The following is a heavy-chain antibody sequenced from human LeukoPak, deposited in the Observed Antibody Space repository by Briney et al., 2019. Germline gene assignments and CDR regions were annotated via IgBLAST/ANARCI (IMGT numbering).Heavy chain of an antibody. CDR3: AREGGYDSSGSYDY. CDR1: GFTVSAKY. J-gene: IGHJ4*02. CDR2: IYSGGDT. V-gene: IGHV3-53*01. Sequence: PGGSLRLSCAASGFTVSAKYMSWVRQAPGKGLEWVSIIYSGGDTYYADSAKGRFTISRDNSKNTLCLQMNSLRAEDTAVYYCAREGGYDSSGSYDYWGQGTLVTVSS. D-gene: IGHD3-22*01.